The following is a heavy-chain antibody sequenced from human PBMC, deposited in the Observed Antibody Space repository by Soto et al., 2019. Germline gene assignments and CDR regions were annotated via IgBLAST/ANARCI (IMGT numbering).Heavy chain of an antibody. CDR3: ATEDDYGHRRKAFDI. J-gene: IGHJ3*02. Sequence: QVQLVESGGGVVQPGRSLRLSCAASGFTFSNDGMHWVRQAPCKGLEWVAVISYDGSNKYYADSVKGRFTISRDNSKNTLYLQMNSLRAEDTAVYYCATEDDYGHRRKAFDICGQGTMVTVSS. CDR1: GFTFSNDG. CDR2: ISYDGSNK. D-gene: IGHD4-17*01. V-gene: IGHV3-30*03.